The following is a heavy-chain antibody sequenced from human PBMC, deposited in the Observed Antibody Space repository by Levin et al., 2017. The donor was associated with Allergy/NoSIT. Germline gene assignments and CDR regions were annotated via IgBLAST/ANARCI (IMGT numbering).Heavy chain of an antibody. J-gene: IGHJ4*02. V-gene: IGHV3-33*01. CDR2: IWYDGSNK. CDR3: ARSSSGWSPSFDY. D-gene: IGHD6-19*01. CDR1: GFTFSSYG. Sequence: PGGSLRLSCAASGFTFSSYGMHWVRQAPGKGLEWVAVIWYDGSNKYYADSVKGRFTISRDNSKNTLYLQMNSLRAEDTAVYYCARSSSGWSPSFDYWGQGTLVTVSS.